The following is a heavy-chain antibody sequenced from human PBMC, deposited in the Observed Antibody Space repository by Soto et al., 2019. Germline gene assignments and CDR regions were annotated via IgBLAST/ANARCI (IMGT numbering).Heavy chain of an antibody. CDR1: GGSISSGGYY. J-gene: IGHJ4*02. CDR2: IYYSGST. CDR3: ARQRRGALSGYDYEDY. V-gene: IGHV4-31*03. Sequence: QVQLQESGPGLVKPSQTLSLTCTVSGGSISSGGYYWSWIRQHPGKGLEWIGYIYYSGSTYYNPSLKGRVTISVDTSKNQFSLKLSSVTAADTAVYYCARQRRGALSGYDYEDYWGQGTLVTVSS. D-gene: IGHD5-12*01.